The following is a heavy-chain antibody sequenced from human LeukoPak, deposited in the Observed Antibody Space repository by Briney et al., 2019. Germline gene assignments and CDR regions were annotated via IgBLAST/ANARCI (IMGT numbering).Heavy chain of an antibody. V-gene: IGHV4-34*01. Sequence: SETLSLTCAVYGGSFSGYYWSWIRQPPGKGLEWIGEINHSGSTNYNPPLKSRVTISVDTSKNQFSLKLSSVTAADTAVYYCARGWSSGPADDAFDIWGQGTMVTVS. CDR3: ARGWSSGPADDAFDI. D-gene: IGHD3-22*01. CDR2: INHSGST. J-gene: IGHJ3*02. CDR1: GGSFSGYY.